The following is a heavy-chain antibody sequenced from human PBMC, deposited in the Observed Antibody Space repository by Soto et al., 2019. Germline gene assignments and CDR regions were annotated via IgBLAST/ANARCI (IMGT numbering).Heavy chain of an antibody. CDR2: IDPSDSYT. V-gene: IGHV5-10-1*01. J-gene: IGHJ6*02. CDR1: GYSFTSYW. Sequence: HGESLKICCTGSGYSFTSYWISWVRQMPGKGLDCMGRIDPSDSYTNYSPSFQGHVTISADKSIITAYLQWSSLKASDTAMYYCLRHISNFRYCYYAMDVWGQGTTVTVSS. D-gene: IGHD4-4*01. CDR3: LRHISNFRYCYYAMDV.